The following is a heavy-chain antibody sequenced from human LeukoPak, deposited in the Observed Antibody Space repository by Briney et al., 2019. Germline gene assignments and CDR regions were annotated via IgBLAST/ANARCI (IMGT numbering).Heavy chain of an antibody. J-gene: IGHJ4*02. V-gene: IGHV4-59*08. CDR2: IYYSGST. CDR3: ARKTGGYSYGHFGY. D-gene: IGHD5-18*01. Sequence: SETLSLTCTVSGGSISSYYWSWIRQPPGKGLEWIGYIYYSGSTNYNPSLKSRVTISVDTSKNQFSLKLSSVTAADTAVYYCARKTGGYSYGHFGYWGQGTLVTVSS. CDR1: GGSISSYY.